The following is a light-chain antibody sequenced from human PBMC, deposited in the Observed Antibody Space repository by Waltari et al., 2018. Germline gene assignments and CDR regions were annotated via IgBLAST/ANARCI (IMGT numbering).Light chain of an antibody. Sequence: EIVMTQSPATVSVSPGERVTLSCRASQRVNSNLAWYQQKPGQAPRLLIYCASTRATTLPARFSGSGSGTEFTLTISSLQAEDSAVYYCHQYNNWPPWTFGQGTRVEIK. J-gene: IGKJ1*01. V-gene: IGKV3-15*01. CDR2: CAS. CDR1: QRVNSN. CDR3: HQYNNWPPWT.